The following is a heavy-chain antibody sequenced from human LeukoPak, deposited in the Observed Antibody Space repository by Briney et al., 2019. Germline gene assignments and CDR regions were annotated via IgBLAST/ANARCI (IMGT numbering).Heavy chain of an antibody. Sequence: ASVKVSCKASGYTFTSYDINWVRQAPGQGLEWMGWMNPNSGNTGYAQKFQGRVTMTRNTSISTAYMELSSLRSEDTAVYYCARAPSSYYDFWSGYYYYYYYMDVWGKGTTVTVSS. D-gene: IGHD3-3*01. CDR1: GYTFTSYD. J-gene: IGHJ6*03. V-gene: IGHV1-8*01. CDR3: ARAPSSYYDFWSGYYYYYYYMDV. CDR2: MNPNSGNT.